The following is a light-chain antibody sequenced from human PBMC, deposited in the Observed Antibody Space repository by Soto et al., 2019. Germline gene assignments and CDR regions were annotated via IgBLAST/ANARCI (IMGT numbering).Light chain of an antibody. CDR2: GAS. J-gene: IGKJ1*01. CDR1: QSVSNN. V-gene: IGKV3-15*01. Sequence: EIVMTQSPAALSVSPGERATLSCRASQSVSNNLAWYQQKPGQAPRLLMHGASIRASGIPARFSGSGSGSEFTLTISSLQSEDCAVYYCHQYYNWPPWTFGQGTKVEIK. CDR3: HQYYNWPPWT.